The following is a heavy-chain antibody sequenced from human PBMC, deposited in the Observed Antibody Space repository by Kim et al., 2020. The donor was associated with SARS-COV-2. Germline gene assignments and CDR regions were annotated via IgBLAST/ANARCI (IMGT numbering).Heavy chain of an antibody. D-gene: IGHD2-15*01. CDR3: AKDLPVFAWYAYYAMDV. CDR2: ISYDGSNK. V-gene: IGHV3-30*18. J-gene: IGHJ6*01. Sequence: GGSLRLSCAASGFTFSSYGMHWVRQAPGKGLEWVAVISYDGSNKYYADSVKGRFTISRDNSKNTLYLQMNSLRAEDTAVYYCAKDLPVFAWYAYYAMDV. CDR1: GFTFSSYG.